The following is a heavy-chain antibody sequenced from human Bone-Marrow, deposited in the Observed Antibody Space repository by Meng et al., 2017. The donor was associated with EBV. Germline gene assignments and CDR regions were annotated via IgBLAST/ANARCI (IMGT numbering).Heavy chain of an antibody. J-gene: IGHJ4*02. V-gene: IGHV4-4*02. D-gene: IGHD1-26*01. Sequence: VQLQWSGVGLGKASGTLSLTCDVSGGSISTNFWWSWVRQAPGKGLEWIGEIYYSGTTTYNPSLKSRVTISVDKSKNQFSLKLTSVTAADTAVYYCARGSIKSGSYSIDSWGQGILVTVSS. CDR3: ARGSIKSGSYSIDS. CDR1: GGSISTNFW. CDR2: IYYSGTT.